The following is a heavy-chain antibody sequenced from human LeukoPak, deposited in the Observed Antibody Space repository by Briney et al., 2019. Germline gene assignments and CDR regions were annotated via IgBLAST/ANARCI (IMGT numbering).Heavy chain of an antibody. D-gene: IGHD1-26*01. V-gene: IGHV4-34*01. CDR2: INHSGSN. J-gene: IGHJ4*02. CDR3: ARGRGSCYHD. Sequence: SETLSLTCVVYAGSFRGYYSTWIRQPPGKGLEWIGEINHSGSNNTTPSPESRVPISVATSRNQCSLKRSAVTAADTAVYYCARGRGSCYHDWGQGTLVTVPS. CDR1: AGSFRGYY.